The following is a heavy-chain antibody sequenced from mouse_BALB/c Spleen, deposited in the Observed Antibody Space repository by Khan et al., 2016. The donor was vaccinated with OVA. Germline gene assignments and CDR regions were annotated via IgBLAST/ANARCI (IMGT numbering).Heavy chain of an antibody. CDR1: GYTFTDYN. D-gene: IGHD2-4*01. J-gene: IGHJ3*01. V-gene: IGHV1S29*02. CDR2: IYPYNGGT. CDR3: ARSGNYDYDRFAY. Sequence: VQLKESGPELVKPGASVKISCKASGYTFTDYNMHWVKQSHGKSLEWIGYIYPYNGGTGYNQKFMSKATLTVDNSSSTAYMELRSLTSEDSAVYYCARSGNYDYDRFAYWGQGTLVTVSA.